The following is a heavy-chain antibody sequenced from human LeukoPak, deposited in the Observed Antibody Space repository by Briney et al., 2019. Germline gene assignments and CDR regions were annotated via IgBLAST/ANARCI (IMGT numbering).Heavy chain of an antibody. Sequence: PGGSLRLSCAASGFTFSSYGMHWVRRAPGKGLEWVAIISYDGSNKYYADSVKGRFTISRDNSKNTLYLQMNSLRAEDTAVYYCAKDSLGGRNYFDYWGQGTLVTVSS. CDR3: AKDSLGGRNYFDY. J-gene: IGHJ4*02. D-gene: IGHD1-26*01. V-gene: IGHV3-30*18. CDR1: GFTFSSYG. CDR2: ISYDGSNK.